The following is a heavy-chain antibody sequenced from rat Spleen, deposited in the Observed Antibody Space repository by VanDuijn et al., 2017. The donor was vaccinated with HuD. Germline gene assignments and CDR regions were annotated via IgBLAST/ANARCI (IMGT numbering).Heavy chain of an antibody. J-gene: IGHJ1*01. CDR1: GFNFSDYA. D-gene: IGHD4-4*01. CDR3: TRRGFLSDWYFDF. Sequence: EVQLVESGGGLVQPGNSLKLSCAASGFNFSDYAMAWVRQSPEKGLEWLATISYDGSSTYYRDSVKGRFTISRNNVKGTLYLQMDSLRSEDTATYFCTRRGFLSDWYFDFWGPGTMVTVSS. V-gene: IGHV5-7*01. CDR2: ISYDGSST.